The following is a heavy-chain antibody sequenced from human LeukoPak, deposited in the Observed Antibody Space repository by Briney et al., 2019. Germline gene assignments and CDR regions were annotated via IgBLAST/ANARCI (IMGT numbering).Heavy chain of an antibody. CDR2: ISSSSSYI. D-gene: IGHD5-18*01. CDR3: AKDADTATIIYWYFDL. J-gene: IGHJ2*01. V-gene: IGHV3-21*01. Sequence: PGGSLRLSCAASGFTFSSYSMNWVRQAPGKGLEWVSSISSSSSYIYYADSVKGRFTISRDNAKNSLYLQMNSLRAEDTAVYYCAKDADTATIIYWYFDLWGRGTLVTVSS. CDR1: GFTFSSYS.